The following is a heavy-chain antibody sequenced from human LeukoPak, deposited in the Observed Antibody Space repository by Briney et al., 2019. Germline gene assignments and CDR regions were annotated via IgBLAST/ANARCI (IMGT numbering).Heavy chain of an antibody. V-gene: IGHV1-18*01. CDR1: GYTFTSYG. D-gene: IGHD1-26*01. CDR3: ARDAEWELRAADLAY. Sequence: ASVKVSCKASGYTFTSYGISWVRQAPGQGLEWMGWMSAYNGNTNYAQKLQGRVTMTTDTSTSTAYMELRSLRSDDTAVYYCARDAEWELRAADLAYWGQGTLVTVSS. J-gene: IGHJ4*02. CDR2: MSAYNGNT.